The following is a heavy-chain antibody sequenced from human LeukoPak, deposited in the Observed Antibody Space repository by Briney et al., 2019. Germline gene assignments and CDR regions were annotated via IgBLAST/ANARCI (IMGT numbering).Heavy chain of an antibody. J-gene: IGHJ3*02. Sequence: SVKVSCKASGGTFSSYAISWVRQAPGQGLEWMGRIIPILGIANYAQKFQGRVTITADESTSTAYMELSSLRSEDTAVYYCACPSSSWPFDAFDIWGQGTMDTVSS. D-gene: IGHD6-13*01. V-gene: IGHV1-69*04. CDR3: ACPSSSWPFDAFDI. CDR2: IIPILGIA. CDR1: GGTFSSYA.